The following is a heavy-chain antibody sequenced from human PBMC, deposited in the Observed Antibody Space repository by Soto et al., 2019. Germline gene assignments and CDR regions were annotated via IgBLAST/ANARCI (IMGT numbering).Heavy chain of an antibody. CDR2: IWHDGSNK. Sequence: QVQLVESGGGVVQPGRSLRLSCAASGFTFSKFGMHWVRQAPGKGLEWVAIIWHDGSNKYYVDSLQGRFTISRDNSKNTLYLQMDNLTVEDTAVYYCARDPGGGGSCSFCMDVWGQGTTVTVPS. CDR3: ARDPGGGGSCSFCMDV. CDR1: GFTFSKFG. V-gene: IGHV3-33*01. D-gene: IGHD2-15*01. J-gene: IGHJ6*02.